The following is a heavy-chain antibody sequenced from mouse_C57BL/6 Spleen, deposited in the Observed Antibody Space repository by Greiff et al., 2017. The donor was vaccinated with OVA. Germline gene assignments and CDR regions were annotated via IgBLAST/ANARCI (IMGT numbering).Heavy chain of an antibody. CDR1: GYAFSSSW. Sequence: QVQLQQSGPELVKPGASVKISCKASGYAFSSSWMNWVKQRPGKGLEWIGRIYPGDGDTNYNGKFKGKATLTADKSSSTAYMQLSSLTSEDSAVYCCARGGDGYLDWGQGTTLTVSS. V-gene: IGHV1-82*01. D-gene: IGHD2-3*01. J-gene: IGHJ2*01. CDR2: IYPGDGDT. CDR3: ARGGDGYLD.